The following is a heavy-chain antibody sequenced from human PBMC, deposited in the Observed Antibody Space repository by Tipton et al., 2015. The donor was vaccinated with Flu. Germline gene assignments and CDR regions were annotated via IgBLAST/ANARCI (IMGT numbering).Heavy chain of an antibody. D-gene: IGHD3-10*01. CDR2: SWSEGNKK. CDR1: GFTFSNYL. J-gene: IGHJ4*02. Sequence: SLRLSCAASGFTFSNYLMHWVRQAPGKGLEWVAVSWSEGNKKYYADSVRGRFTISRDNFKSTVYLQMNNLRVEDTAVYYCAGASGSGTYVIFDYWGQGTLVTVSS. CDR3: AGASGSGTYVIFDY. V-gene: IGHV3-33*01.